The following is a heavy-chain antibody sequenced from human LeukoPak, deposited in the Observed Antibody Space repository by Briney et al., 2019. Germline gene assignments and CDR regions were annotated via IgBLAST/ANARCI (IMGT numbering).Heavy chain of an antibody. CDR1: GGSISSSSYY. CDR2: IYYSGST. Sequence: SETLSLTCTVSGGSISSSSYYWSWIRQPPGKGLEWIGYIYYSGSTNYNPSLKSRVTISVDTSKNQFPLKLSSVTAADTAVYYCARSQYSSGWYGFDYYYYGMDVWGQGTTVTVSS. J-gene: IGHJ6*02. CDR3: ARSQYSSGWYGFDYYYYGMDV. V-gene: IGHV4-61*01. D-gene: IGHD6-19*01.